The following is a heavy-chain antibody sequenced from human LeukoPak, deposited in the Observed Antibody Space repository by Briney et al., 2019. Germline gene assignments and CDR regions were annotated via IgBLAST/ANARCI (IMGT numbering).Heavy chain of an antibody. D-gene: IGHD7-27*01. V-gene: IGHV6-1*01. CDR3: VRDANWGLDALDI. CDR1: GDSVSFNSGV. Sequence: SQTLSLTCAISGDSVSFNSGVWNWIRQSPSRGLEWLGRAYYRSKWLFDYAVSVKSRLTITPDTPKNQFSLQLRSVTPEDTAVYYCVRDANWGLDALDIWGQGTMVTVSS. CDR2: AYYRSKWLF. J-gene: IGHJ3*02.